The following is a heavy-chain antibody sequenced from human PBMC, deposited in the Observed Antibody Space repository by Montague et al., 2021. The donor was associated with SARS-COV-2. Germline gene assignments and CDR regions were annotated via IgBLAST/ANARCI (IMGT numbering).Heavy chain of an antibody. J-gene: IGHJ4*02. V-gene: IGHV4-4*07. CDR2: IYASGST. Sequence: SETLSLTCTVSGGSISTHFWNWIRQPAGKGLEWIGRIYASGSTHYNPSLRSRLTMSVDTSKNQFSLRLTSVTAADTAVYYCARDTVGGFWIGNYFDYWGQGTLVTVSS. D-gene: IGHD3-3*01. CDR3: ARDTVGGFWIGNYFDY. CDR1: GGSISTHF.